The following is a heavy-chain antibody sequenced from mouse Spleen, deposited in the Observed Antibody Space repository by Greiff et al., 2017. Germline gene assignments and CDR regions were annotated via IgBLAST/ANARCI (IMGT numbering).Heavy chain of an antibody. CDR3: ARNYGSSTWFAY. D-gene: IGHD1-1*01. CDR1: RFTFSDYG. Sequence: EVKLMESGGGLVKPGGSLKLSCAASRFTFSDYGMHWVRQAPEKGLEWVAYISSGSSTIYYADTVKGRFTISRDNAKNTLFLQMTSLRSEDTAMYYCARNYGSSTWFAYWGQGTLVTVSA. V-gene: IGHV5-17*01. CDR2: ISSGSSTI. J-gene: IGHJ3*01.